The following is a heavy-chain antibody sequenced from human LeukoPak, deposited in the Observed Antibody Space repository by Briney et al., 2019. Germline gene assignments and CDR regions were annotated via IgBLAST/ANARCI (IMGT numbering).Heavy chain of an antibody. V-gene: IGHV3-33*01. CDR2: IWFDGSNK. D-gene: IGHD3-10*01. Sequence: GRSLRLSCAASGFTFSDYGIHWVRQAPGKGLEWVAVIWFDGSNKYYADSVKGRFTISRDNSKNTLYLQMNSLRAEDTALYYCARNSPPYFFGSGSLWGQGTLVTVSS. J-gene: IGHJ4*02. CDR3: ARNSPPYFFGSGSL. CDR1: GFTFSDYG.